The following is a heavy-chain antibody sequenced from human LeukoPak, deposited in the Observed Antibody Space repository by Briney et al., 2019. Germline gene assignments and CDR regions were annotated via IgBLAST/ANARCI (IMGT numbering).Heavy chain of an antibody. Sequence: RTGGSLRLSCAASGFTFSDYYMSWIRQAPGKGLEWVSYISSSSSYTNYADSVKGRFTISRDNAKNSLYLQMNSLRAEDTAVYYCARAPHYSNYGPYYYGMDVWSQGTTVTVSS. J-gene: IGHJ6*02. CDR2: ISSSSSYT. CDR1: GFTFSDYY. V-gene: IGHV3-11*06. D-gene: IGHD4-11*01. CDR3: ARAPHYSNYGPYYYGMDV.